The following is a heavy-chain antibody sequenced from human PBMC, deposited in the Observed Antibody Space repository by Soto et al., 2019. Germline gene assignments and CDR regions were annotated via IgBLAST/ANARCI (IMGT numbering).Heavy chain of an antibody. CDR3: AKDLGSSSWYVGAFDI. V-gene: IGHV3-23*01. D-gene: IGHD6-13*01. CDR1: GFTFSSYA. CDR2: ISGSGGST. Sequence: EVQLLESGGGLVQPGGSLRLSCAASGFTFSSYAMSWVSQAPGKGLEWVSAISGSGGSTYYADSVKGRFTISRDNSKNTLYLQMNSLRAEDTAVYYCAKDLGSSSWYVGAFDIWGQGTMVTVSS. J-gene: IGHJ3*02.